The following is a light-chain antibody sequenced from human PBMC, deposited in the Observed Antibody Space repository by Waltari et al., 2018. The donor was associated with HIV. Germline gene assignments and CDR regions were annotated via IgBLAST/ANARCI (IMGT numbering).Light chain of an antibody. V-gene: IGLV3-1*01. J-gene: IGLJ1*01. Sequence: SYDLNQPPSVSVSPGQTASITCSGQQLGDKYASWYQQRPGQSHIVVIYKNKKRPTGIPDRFSGSKSVNTATLTISGTQVTDEADYYCQACDSDTYVFGTGTKVTVL. CDR2: KNK. CDR3: QACDSDTYV. CDR1: QLGDKY.